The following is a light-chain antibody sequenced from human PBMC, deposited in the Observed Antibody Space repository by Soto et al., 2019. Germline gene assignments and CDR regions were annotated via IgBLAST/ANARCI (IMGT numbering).Light chain of an antibody. CDR3: QPYDSSLSGVV. Sequence: QSVLTQPPSVSGAPGQRVTISFTGSSSNIGAGYDVHWYQQLPGTAPKLLIYGNSNRPSGVPDRFSGSKSGTSASLAITGLQAEDEADYYCQPYDSSLSGVVFGGGTKVTV. CDR2: GNS. J-gene: IGLJ2*01. V-gene: IGLV1-40*01. CDR1: SSNIGAGYD.